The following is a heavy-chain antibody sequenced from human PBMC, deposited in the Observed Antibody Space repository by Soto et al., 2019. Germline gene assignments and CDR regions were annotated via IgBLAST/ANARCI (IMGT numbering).Heavy chain of an antibody. CDR3: ATNVTTQHWTYGSWFDT. V-gene: IGHV5-51*01. Sequence: GESLKISCKGSGYSFTSCWIGWVRQMPGKGLEWMGIIYPGDSDTRYSPSFQGQVTITADKTISTAYLQWSSLKASDTAMYSCATNVTTQHWTYGSWFDTWGQGTLVTVSS. D-gene: IGHD1-7*01. CDR2: IYPGDSDT. CDR1: GYSFTSCW. J-gene: IGHJ5*02.